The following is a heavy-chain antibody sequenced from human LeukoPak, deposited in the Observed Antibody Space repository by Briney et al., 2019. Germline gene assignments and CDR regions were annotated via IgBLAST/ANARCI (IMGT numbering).Heavy chain of an antibody. D-gene: IGHD6-19*01. J-gene: IGHJ4*02. CDR1: EFTFSSYS. V-gene: IGHV3-33*08. CDR3: ARDSSTGWTLDY. CDR2: IWYDGSDK. Sequence: GGSLRLSCAASEFTFSSYSMNWVRQAPGKGLEWVAVIWYDGSDKYCADSVKGRFTISRDNSKNTLYLQMNSLRAEDTAVYYCARDSSTGWTLDYWGQGTLVTVSS.